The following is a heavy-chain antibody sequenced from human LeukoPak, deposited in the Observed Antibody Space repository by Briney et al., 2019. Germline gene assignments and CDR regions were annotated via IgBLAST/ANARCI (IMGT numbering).Heavy chain of an antibody. D-gene: IGHD3-22*01. Sequence: SETLSLTCTVSGYSISSGYYWGWIRQPPGKGLEWIGSIYHSGSTYYNPSLKSRVTISVDTSKNQFSLKLSSVTAADTAVYYCARASRRGNYYDSSGMFFDYWGQGTLVTVSS. J-gene: IGHJ4*02. CDR1: GYSISSGYY. V-gene: IGHV4-38-2*02. CDR3: ARASRRGNYYDSSGMFFDY. CDR2: IYHSGST.